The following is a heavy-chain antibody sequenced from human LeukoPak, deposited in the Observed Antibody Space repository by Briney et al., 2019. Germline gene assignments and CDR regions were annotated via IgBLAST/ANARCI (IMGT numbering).Heavy chain of an antibody. Sequence: ASVKVSRKASGYTFTSYGISWVRQAPGQGLEWMGWISAYNGNTNYAQKLQGRVTMTTDTSTSTAYMELRSLRSDDTAVYYCARDRSQTYYYDSSGYRTFDYWGQGTLVTVSS. CDR2: ISAYNGNT. V-gene: IGHV1-18*01. CDR3: ARDRSQTYYYDSSGYRTFDY. J-gene: IGHJ4*02. D-gene: IGHD3-22*01. CDR1: GYTFTSYG.